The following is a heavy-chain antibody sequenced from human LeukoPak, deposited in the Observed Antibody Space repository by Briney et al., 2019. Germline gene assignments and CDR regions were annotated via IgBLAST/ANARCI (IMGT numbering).Heavy chain of an antibody. CDR3: ARAELISPYYYYYMDV. Sequence: SETLSLTCTVSGGSISSYYWSWIRQPPGKGLEWIGYIYYSGSTNYNPSLKSRVTISVDTSKNQSSLKLIAVTAADTAVYYCARAELISPYYYYYMDVWGKGTTVTVSS. CDR2: IYYSGST. V-gene: IGHV4-59*01. CDR1: GGSISSYY. D-gene: IGHD2-2*01. J-gene: IGHJ6*03.